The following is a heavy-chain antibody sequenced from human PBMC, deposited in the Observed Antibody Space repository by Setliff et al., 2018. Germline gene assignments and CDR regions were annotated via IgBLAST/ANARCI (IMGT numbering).Heavy chain of an antibody. D-gene: IGHD2-8*01. CDR3: SRLVRFCTKTACQRLSGGEF. V-gene: IGHV1-18*01. CDR1: NYTFINYG. J-gene: IGHJ4*02. CDR2: ISGSSGDA. Sequence: ASVKVSCKASNYTFINYGMSWVRQIPGHGLEWMGWISGSSGDASYAQKFQGRVTLTTDTSTSTAYLELRSLGSDDTAVYYCSRLVRFCTKTACQRLSGGEFWGQGTLVTVSS.